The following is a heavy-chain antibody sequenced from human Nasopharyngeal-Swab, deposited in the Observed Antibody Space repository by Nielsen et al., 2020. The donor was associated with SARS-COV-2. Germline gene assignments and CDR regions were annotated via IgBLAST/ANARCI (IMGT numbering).Heavy chain of an antibody. CDR3: VRDGALIQLWLLPHALDI. CDR2: ISSSGSIA. V-gene: IGHV3-48*04. CDR1: GFPLTSYA. D-gene: IGHD5-18*01. J-gene: IGHJ3*02. Sequence: GESLKISCAVSGFPLTSYAMTWVRQAPGKGLEWVSFISSSGSIAYYADSVKGRFTISRDNANNSLYLQMNSLRADDTAVYYCVRDGALIQLWLLPHALDIWGQGTLVTVSS.